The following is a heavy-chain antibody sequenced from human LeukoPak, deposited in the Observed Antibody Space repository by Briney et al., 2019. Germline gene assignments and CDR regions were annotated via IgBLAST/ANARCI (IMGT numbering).Heavy chain of an antibody. V-gene: IGHV3-48*01. CDR1: GFTFSSYS. J-gene: IGHJ5*02. CDR3: AKDTAGATVNWFDP. Sequence: GGSLRLSCAASGFTFSSYSMNWVRQAPGKGLEWVSYISSSSSTIYYADSVKGRFTISRDNSKNMLYLQMNSLRAEDTAVYYCAKDTAGATVNWFDPWGQGTLVTVSS. CDR2: ISSSSSTI. D-gene: IGHD1-26*01.